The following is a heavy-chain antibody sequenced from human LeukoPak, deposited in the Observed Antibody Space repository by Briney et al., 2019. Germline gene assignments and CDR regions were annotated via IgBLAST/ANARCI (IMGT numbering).Heavy chain of an antibody. D-gene: IGHD2-2*01. CDR3: ARDLLYCSSTSCSREDAFDI. V-gene: IGHV3-74*01. J-gene: IGHJ3*02. CDR2: IKGDGSST. Sequence: GGSLRLSCAASGFTFSSNWMHWVRQAPGKGLVWVSRIKGDGSSTSYADSVKGRFTISRDNAKNTLFLQMNSLRAEDTAVYYCARDLLYCSSTSCSREDAFDIWGQGTMVTVSS. CDR1: GFTFSSNW.